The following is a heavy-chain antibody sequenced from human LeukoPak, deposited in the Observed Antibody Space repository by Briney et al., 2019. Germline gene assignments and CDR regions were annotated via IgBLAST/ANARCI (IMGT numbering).Heavy chain of an antibody. CDR1: GFTFSSYA. Sequence: GGSLRLSCAASGFTFSSYAMSWVRQAPGKGLEWVSAISGSGGSTYYADSVKGRFTISRDNSKNTLYLQMKSLRAEDTAVYYSAKSLNGYSTSWYYFDYWGEGTLVTVP. J-gene: IGHJ4*02. CDR3: AKSLNGYSTSWYYFDY. V-gene: IGHV3-23*01. CDR2: ISGSGGST. D-gene: IGHD6-13*01.